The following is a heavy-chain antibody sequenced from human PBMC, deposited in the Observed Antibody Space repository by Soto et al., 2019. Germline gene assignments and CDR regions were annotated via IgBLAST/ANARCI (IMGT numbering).Heavy chain of an antibody. Sequence: QVQLQESGPGVVKPSETLSLTCTVSGGSISPFYWSWVRQPPGKGLEWIGYLYYSGNTNYNPSLKSGVTISVDASKNQVSLRLTSVTAADTAVYYCARVGGVAARTFDYWGQGTVVTVSS. J-gene: IGHJ4*02. CDR3: ARVGGVAARTFDY. V-gene: IGHV4-59*01. D-gene: IGHD2-15*01. CDR2: LYYSGNT. CDR1: GGSISPFY.